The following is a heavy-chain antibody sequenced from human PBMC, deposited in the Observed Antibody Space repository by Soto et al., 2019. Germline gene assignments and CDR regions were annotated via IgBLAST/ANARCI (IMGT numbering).Heavy chain of an antibody. CDR1: GFSFSIYT. CDR2: IGPSSNSI. V-gene: IGHV3-21*01. J-gene: IGHJ4*02. D-gene: IGHD6-13*01. CDR3: ANGGTAAGTNRH. Sequence: ESGGGLVKPGGSLRLSCAASGFSFSIYTMNWVRQAPGKGLEWVSSIGPSSNSIYYADSVKGRFTISRDNAKNSLYLQMNSLRGEDTAVYYCANGGTAAGTNRHWGQGTLVTVSS.